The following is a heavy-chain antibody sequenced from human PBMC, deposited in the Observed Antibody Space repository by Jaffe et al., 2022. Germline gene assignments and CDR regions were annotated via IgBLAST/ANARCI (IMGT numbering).Heavy chain of an antibody. J-gene: IGHJ4*02. Sequence: QVQLVQSGSELKKPGASVKVSCKASGYTFTSYAMNWVRQAPGQGLEWMGWINTNTGNPTYAQGFTGRFVFSLDTSVSTAYLQISSLKAEDTAVYYCASGSRLRQGYDILTGYPDEYYFDYWGQGTLVTVSS. CDR2: INTNTGNP. CDR3: ASGSRLRQGYDILTGYPDEYYFDY. V-gene: IGHV7-4-1*02. D-gene: IGHD3-9*01. CDR1: GYTFTSYA.